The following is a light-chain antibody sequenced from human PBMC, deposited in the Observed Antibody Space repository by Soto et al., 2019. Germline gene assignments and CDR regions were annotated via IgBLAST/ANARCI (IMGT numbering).Light chain of an antibody. Sequence: QSVLTQPASVSGSPGQSITISCTGSSSDVGGYNYVSWYQHHPGKAPKLMIYEVSNRPSGVSNRFSGSKSGNTASLTISGLQAEDEADYSCNSYTSSSTYVFGTGTKVTVL. CDR1: SSDVGGYNY. CDR3: NSYTSSSTYV. J-gene: IGLJ1*01. CDR2: EVS. V-gene: IGLV2-14*01.